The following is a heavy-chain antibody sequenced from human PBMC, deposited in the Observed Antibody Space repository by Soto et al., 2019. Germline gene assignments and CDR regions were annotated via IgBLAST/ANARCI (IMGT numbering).Heavy chain of an antibody. J-gene: IGHJ4*02. V-gene: IGHV1-18*01. CDR1: GYTFTSYG. D-gene: IGHD1-26*01. Sequence: QVQLVQSGAEVKKPGASVKVSCKASGYTFTSYGISWVRQAPGQGLEWMGWISADNGNTNYAQKLQGRVTMTTHTSTSTAYMELRSLRSYDTAVYYCARDRGSYALDYWGQGTLITVSS. CDR2: ISADNGNT. CDR3: ARDRGSYALDY.